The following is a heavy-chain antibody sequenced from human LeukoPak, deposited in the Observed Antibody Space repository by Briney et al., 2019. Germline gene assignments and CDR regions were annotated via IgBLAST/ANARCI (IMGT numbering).Heavy chain of an antibody. CDR3: ARDGDYNWNYRSGFDF. CDR1: GFTFSSYW. D-gene: IGHD1-7*01. CDR2: IKQDGSQT. J-gene: IGHJ4*02. V-gene: IGHV3-7*01. Sequence: PGGSLRLSCAASGFTFSSYWMSWVRQAPGKGLEWVANIKQDGSQTFYVGSVKGRFSISRDNAKNSLFLQMNNLRAEDTAVYYCARDGDYNWNYRSGFDFWGQGVLVTVSS.